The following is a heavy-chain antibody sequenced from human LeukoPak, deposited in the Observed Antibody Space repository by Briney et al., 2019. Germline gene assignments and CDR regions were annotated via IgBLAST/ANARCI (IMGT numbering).Heavy chain of an antibody. J-gene: IGHJ4*02. V-gene: IGHV3-7*03. CDR1: GFTFGNFW. CDR2: IKQDASEK. D-gene: IGHD3-16*02. Sequence: GGSLRLSCAASGFTFGNFWTYWVRQAPGKGLEWVASIKQDASEKYYVDSVKGRFTISRDNAKNSLYLQMNSLRAEDTAVYYCARRPMITFGGVIVPTPFDYWGQGTLVTVSS. CDR3: ARRPMITFGGVIVPTPFDY.